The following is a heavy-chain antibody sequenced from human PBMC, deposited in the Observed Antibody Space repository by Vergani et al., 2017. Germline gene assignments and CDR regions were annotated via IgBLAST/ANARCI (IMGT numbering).Heavy chain of an antibody. D-gene: IGHD5-12*01. J-gene: IGHJ6*02. Sequence: EGQRLESGGDIVQPGGSLRLSCAASGFTFNHYAMNWVRQAPGKGLEWVSGISGSGGSTYYAGSVKGRFTISRDSSKNTLYLQMNSLSAGDTAVYYCAKANPRNSGYDYLYYYHAMDVWGQGTTVTVSS. CDR2: ISGSGGST. CDR1: GFTFNHYA. CDR3: AKANPRNSGYDYLYYYHAMDV. V-gene: IGHV3-23*01.